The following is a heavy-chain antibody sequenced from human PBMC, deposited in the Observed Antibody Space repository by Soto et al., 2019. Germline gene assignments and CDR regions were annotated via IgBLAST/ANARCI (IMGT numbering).Heavy chain of an antibody. D-gene: IGHD5-12*01. CDR1: GGSISSYY. V-gene: IGHV4-59*06. CDR2: IYYSGST. CDR3: ARIQMATIHFNY. Sequence: PSETLSLTCTVSGGSISSYYWSWIRQPPGKGLEWIGYIYYSGSTYYNPSLKSRLTISVDTSKNQFSLTLSSVTAADTAVYYCARIQMATIHFNYWGQGTLVTVSS. J-gene: IGHJ4*02.